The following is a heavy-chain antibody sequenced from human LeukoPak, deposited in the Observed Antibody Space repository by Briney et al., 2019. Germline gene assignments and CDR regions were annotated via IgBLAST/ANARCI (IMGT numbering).Heavy chain of an antibody. D-gene: IGHD3-3*01. Sequence: GGSLRLSCAASGFTFSSYWMSWVRQAPGKGLEWVANIKQDGSEKYYVDSVKGRFTISRDNAKNSLYLQMNSLRAEDTAVYYCARKAYRQYDFWSGYYMEDYYYYMDVWGKGTTVTVSS. CDR3: ARKAYRQYDFWSGYYMEDYYYYMDV. CDR2: IKQDGSEK. CDR1: GFTFSSYW. V-gene: IGHV3-7*01. J-gene: IGHJ6*03.